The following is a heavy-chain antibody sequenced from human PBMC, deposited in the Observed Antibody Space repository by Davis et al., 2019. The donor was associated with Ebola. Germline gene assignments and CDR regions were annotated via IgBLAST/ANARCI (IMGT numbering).Heavy chain of an antibody. Sequence: AASVKVSCKASGYTFTSYYMHWVRQAPGQRLEWMGWINAGNGNTKYSQKFQGRVTITRDTSASTAYMELSSLRSEDTAVYYCARGIQLWFQGMDVWGQGTTVTVSS. V-gene: IGHV1-3*01. D-gene: IGHD5-18*01. CDR3: ARGIQLWFQGMDV. J-gene: IGHJ6*02. CDR1: GYTFTSYY. CDR2: INAGNGNT.